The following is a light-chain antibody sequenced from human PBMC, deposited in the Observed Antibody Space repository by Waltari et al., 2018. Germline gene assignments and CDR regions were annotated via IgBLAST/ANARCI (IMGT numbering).Light chain of an antibody. J-gene: IGKJ1*01. CDR3: QQYYSTPPT. V-gene: IGKV4-1*01. CDR2: WAS. CDR1: RSVLYSSNNLNY. Sequence: DIVMTQSPDSLAVSLGERATINCKSSRSVLYSSNNLNYLAWYQQKPGQPPKLLIFWASTRQYGVPDRFSGSGSGTDFTRTISSLQAEDVAVYYCQQYYSTPPTFGQGTKVEIK.